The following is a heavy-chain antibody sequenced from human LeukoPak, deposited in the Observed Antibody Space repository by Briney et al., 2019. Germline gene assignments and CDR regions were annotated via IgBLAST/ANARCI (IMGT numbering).Heavy chain of an antibody. D-gene: IGHD3-10*02. J-gene: IGHJ6*04. V-gene: IGHV3-48*01. CDR1: GFTFSSYR. CDR3: AELGITMIGGV. CDR2: ISSSSNTI. Sequence: GSLRLSCAASGFTFSSYRMNWVRQAPGKGLEWVSYISSSSNTIYYADSVKGRFTISRDNAKNSLYLQMNSLRAEDTAVYYCAELGITMIGGVWGKGTTVTISS.